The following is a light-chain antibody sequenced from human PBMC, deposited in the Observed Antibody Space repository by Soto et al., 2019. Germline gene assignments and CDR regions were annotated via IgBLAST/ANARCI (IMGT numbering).Light chain of an antibody. CDR1: QSISSW. CDR2: KAS. CDR3: QQYSSYPWT. J-gene: IGKJ1*01. V-gene: IGKV1-5*03. Sequence: TQSPGTLSLSPGERATLSCRASQSISSWLAWYQQKPGKAPQPLIYKASTLESGVPSRFSGSGSGTEFTLTIGSLQPDDFATYYCQQYSSYPWTFGQGTKVEI.